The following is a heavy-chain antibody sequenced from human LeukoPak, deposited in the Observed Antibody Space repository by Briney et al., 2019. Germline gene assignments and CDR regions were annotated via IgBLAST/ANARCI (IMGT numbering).Heavy chain of an antibody. V-gene: IGHV3-30-3*01. CDR3: ARDSPIVG. CDR1: GFTFSSYA. J-gene: IGHJ4*02. CDR2: ISYDGSNK. D-gene: IGHD1-26*01. Sequence: GGSLRLSCAASGFTFSSYAMHWVRQAPGKGLEWVAVISYDGSNKYYADSVKGRFTISRDNSKNTLYLQMNSLRAEDTAVYYCARDSPIVGWGQGTLVTVSS.